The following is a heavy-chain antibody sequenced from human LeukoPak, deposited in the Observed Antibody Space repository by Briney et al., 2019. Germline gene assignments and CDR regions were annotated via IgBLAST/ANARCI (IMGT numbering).Heavy chain of an antibody. D-gene: IGHD3/OR15-3a*01. CDR3: ARDLILGPTYTFDY. V-gene: IGHV3-23*01. CDR2: ISGSGGST. J-gene: IGHJ4*02. Sequence: GGSLRLSCAASGFSFSSYAMSWVRQAPGKGLEWVSGISGSGGSTYYADSVKGRFTISRDNAKNSLYLQVNSLRTEDTAVYYCARDLILGPTYTFDYWGQGTLVTVSS. CDR1: GFSFSSYA.